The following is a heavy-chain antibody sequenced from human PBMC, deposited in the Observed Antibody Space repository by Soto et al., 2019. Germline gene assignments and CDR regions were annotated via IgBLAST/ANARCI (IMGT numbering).Heavy chain of an antibody. V-gene: IGHV4-59*01. Sequence: QVQLQESGPGLVKPSETLSLTCTVSGGSISSYYWSWIRQPPGKGLEWIGFIFYSGSTSYNPSLKSRVTISIDPSEYQFSLKLNSVTAAYTAVYYCASMIGDPVLSFDSWGQGTLVAVSS. CDR1: GGSISSYY. CDR3: ASMIGDPVLSFDS. J-gene: IGHJ5*01. CDR2: IFYSGST. D-gene: IGHD3-10*02.